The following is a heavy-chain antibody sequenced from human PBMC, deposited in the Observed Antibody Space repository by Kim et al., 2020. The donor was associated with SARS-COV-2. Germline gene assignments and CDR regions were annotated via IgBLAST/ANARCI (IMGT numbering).Heavy chain of an antibody. J-gene: IGHJ4*02. Sequence: DKTYTTPLKTRLTISKDTAKNPVVLTMNNMDPVDTATYYCARQLTNLVDYWGQGTLVTVSS. D-gene: IGHD2-8*01. V-gene: IGHV2-70*01. CDR2: DK. CDR3: ARQLTNLVDY.